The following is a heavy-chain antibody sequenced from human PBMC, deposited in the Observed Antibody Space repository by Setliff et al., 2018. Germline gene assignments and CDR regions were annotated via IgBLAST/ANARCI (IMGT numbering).Heavy chain of an antibody. CDR2: IYTSGNT. J-gene: IGHJ6*03. CDR1: GNSISSDY. CDR3: ARGKSYYYYMDV. V-gene: IGHV4-4*07. Sequence: PSETLSLTCTVSGNSISSDYWSWIRQPAGKGLEWIGRIYTSGNTNYNPSLKSRVTMSVDTSKKQFSLKLSSVTAADTAVYYCARGKSYYYYMDVWGKGTTVTVSS.